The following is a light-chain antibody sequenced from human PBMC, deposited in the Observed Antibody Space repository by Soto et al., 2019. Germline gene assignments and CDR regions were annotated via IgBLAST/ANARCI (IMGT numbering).Light chain of an antibody. J-gene: IGKJ3*01. CDR1: QSVSSSS. CDR2: AAS. V-gene: IGKV3-20*01. Sequence: EIVLTQSPGTLSLSPGERATLSCRASQSVSSSSLAWYQHKPGQAPSLLIYAASSRATGIPDRFSGSGSGTDFTLNILRLEPEDVAVYYCQQYGNSPLTFGPGTKVDIK. CDR3: QQYGNSPLT.